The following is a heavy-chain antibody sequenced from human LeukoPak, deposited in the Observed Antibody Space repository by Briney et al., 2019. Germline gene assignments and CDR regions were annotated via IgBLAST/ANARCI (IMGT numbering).Heavy chain of an antibody. Sequence: SETLSLTCNVSGVSISSMSYYWGWIRQPPGKGLEWIGSNYYSGGTDYNPSFKSRVTISVDTSKNQFSLKLTSVTAADTAVYYCASRYYSYYYMDVWGKGTTVIVSS. J-gene: IGHJ6*03. CDR3: ASRYYSYYYMDV. V-gene: IGHV4-39*01. CDR1: GVSISSMSYY. CDR2: NYYSGGT.